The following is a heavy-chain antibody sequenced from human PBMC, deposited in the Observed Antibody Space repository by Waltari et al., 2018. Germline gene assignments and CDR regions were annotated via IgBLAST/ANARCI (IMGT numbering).Heavy chain of an antibody. CDR1: GGSFSGYY. J-gene: IGHJ5*02. V-gene: IGHV4-34*01. CDR2: INHSGST. D-gene: IGHD3-3*01. Sequence: QVQLQQWGAGLLKPSETLSLTCAVYGGSFSGYYWRWIRQPPGKGLEWIGEINHSGSTNYNPSLKSRVTISVDTSKNQFSLKLSSVTAADTAVYYCARRLDFWSGYYGNWFDPWGQGTLVTVSS. CDR3: ARRLDFWSGYYGNWFDP.